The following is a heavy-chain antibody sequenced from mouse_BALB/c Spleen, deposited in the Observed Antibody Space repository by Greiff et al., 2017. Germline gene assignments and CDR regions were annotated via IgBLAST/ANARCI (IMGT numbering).Heavy chain of an antibody. CDR1: GYTFTDYE. CDR3: TRGLLDY. J-gene: IGHJ2*01. Sequence: QVQLQQSGAELVRPGASVTLSCKASGYTFTDYEMHWVKQTPVHGLEWIGAIDPETGGTAYNQKFKGKATLTADKSSSTAYMELRSLTSEDSAVSYCTRGLLDYWGQGTTLTVSS. V-gene: IGHV1-15*01. D-gene: IGHD2-2*01. CDR2: IDPETGGT.